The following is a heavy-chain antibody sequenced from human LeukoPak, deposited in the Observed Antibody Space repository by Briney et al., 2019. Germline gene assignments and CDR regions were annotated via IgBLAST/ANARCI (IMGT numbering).Heavy chain of an antibody. Sequence: GGSLRLPCAASGFTFSSYSMNWVRQAPGKGLEWVSYISSSSSTIYYADSVKGRFTISRDNAKNSLYLQMNSLRDEDTAVYYCARDYYDSSGYFYYFDYWGQGTLVTVSS. J-gene: IGHJ4*02. CDR2: ISSSSSTI. CDR1: GFTFSSYS. D-gene: IGHD3-22*01. V-gene: IGHV3-48*02. CDR3: ARDYYDSSGYFYYFDY.